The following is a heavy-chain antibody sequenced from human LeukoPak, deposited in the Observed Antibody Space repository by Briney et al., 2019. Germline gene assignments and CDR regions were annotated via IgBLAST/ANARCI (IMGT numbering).Heavy chain of an antibody. CDR2: ISSSSSYI. D-gene: IGHD1-26*01. CDR1: GFTFSSYS. V-gene: IGHV3-21*01. Sequence: GGSLRLSCAASGFTFSSYSMNWVRQAPGKGLEWVSSISSSSSYIHSADSVRGRFTISRDNARNSLFLQMNSLRAEDTAVYYCARDEWGDAFDIWGQGTMVTVFS. J-gene: IGHJ3*02. CDR3: ARDEWGDAFDI.